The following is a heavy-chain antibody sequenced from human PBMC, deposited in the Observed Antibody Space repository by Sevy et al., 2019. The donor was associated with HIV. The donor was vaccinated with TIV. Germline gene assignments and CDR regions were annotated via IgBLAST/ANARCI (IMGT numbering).Heavy chain of an antibody. J-gene: IGHJ3*02. Sequence: GGSLRLSCVGSGFNFGDYDVHWVRQSPGMGPEWISTISWNSGNIVHAEFVKGRFTISRDNARQSVFLHMKSLTVQDTALYYCVKDITGDPNAFDIWGQGTMVTVSS. CDR3: VKDITGDPNAFDI. CDR2: ISWNSGNI. V-gene: IGHV3-9*01. CDR1: GFNFGDYD.